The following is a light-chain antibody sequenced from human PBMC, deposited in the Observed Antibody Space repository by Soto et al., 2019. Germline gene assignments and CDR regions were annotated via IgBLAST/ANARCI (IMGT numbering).Light chain of an antibody. Sequence: EIVLTQSPGTLSLSPGERATLSCRASQSVSFSYLAWYQQKPGQAPRLLIYGASSRAPGIPDRFSGSGSGTDFTLTISRLEPEDFAVYYGQQYGSSPPWTFGQGTKVELK. CDR2: GAS. J-gene: IGKJ1*01. CDR1: QSVSFSY. V-gene: IGKV3-20*01. CDR3: QQYGSSPPWT.